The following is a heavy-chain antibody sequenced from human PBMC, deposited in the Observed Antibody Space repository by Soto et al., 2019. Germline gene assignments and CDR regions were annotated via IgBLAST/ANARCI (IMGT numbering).Heavy chain of an antibody. J-gene: IGHJ4*02. CDR1: GFTFSSYA. D-gene: IGHD6-13*01. V-gene: IGHV3-30-3*01. CDR3: ASTEIAATRGELDY. Sequence: QVQLVESGGGVVQPGRSLRLSCAASGFTFSSYAIHWVRQAPGKGLEWVAVISYDGSNKYYADSVKGRFTISRDNSKNTLYLQMNSLRAEDTAVYYCASTEIAATRGELDYWGQGTLVTVSS. CDR2: ISYDGSNK.